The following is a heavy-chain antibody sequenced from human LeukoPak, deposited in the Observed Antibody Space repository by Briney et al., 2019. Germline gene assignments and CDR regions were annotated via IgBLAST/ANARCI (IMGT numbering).Heavy chain of an antibody. CDR1: GFTFSSYA. CDR3: AREFDGSGSYVDY. D-gene: IGHD3-10*01. Sequence: GGSLRLSCAASGFTFSSYAMHWVRQAPGKGLEWVAVISYDGSNKYYADSVKGRFTISRDNSKNTLYLQMNSLRAEDTAVYYCAREFDGSGSYVDYWGQGTLVTVSS. V-gene: IGHV3-30-3*01. J-gene: IGHJ4*02. CDR2: ISYDGSNK.